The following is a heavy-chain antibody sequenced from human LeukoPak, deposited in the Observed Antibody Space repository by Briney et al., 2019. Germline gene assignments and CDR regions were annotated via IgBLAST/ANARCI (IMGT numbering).Heavy chain of an antibody. D-gene: IGHD6-13*01. CDR2: ISSSSSYI. J-gene: IGHJ5*02. V-gene: IGHV3-21*01. CDR3: ASSDSSSWYGGLDP. CDR1: GVTFSSYT. Sequence: SGGSLRLSCAASGVTFSSYTMNWVRQAPGKGLEWVSSISSSSSYIYYADSVKGRFTISRDNAKNSLYLQMNSLRAEDTAVYYCASSDSSSWYGGLDPWGQGTLVTVSS.